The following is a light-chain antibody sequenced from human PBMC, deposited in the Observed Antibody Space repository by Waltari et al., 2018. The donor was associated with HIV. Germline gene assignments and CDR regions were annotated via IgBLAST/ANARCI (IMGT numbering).Light chain of an antibody. CDR1: QSISSY. J-gene: IGKJ2*01. V-gene: IGKV1-39*01. CDR3: QQSYSTPYT. Sequence: DIQMTQSPSSLSASVGDTVTITCRASQSISSYLNWYQQKPGKAPNRLIYGASSLQTGGPSRFSGSGAGTDFTLTISSLQPEDFATYSCQQSYSTPYTFGLGTRLEIK. CDR2: GAS.